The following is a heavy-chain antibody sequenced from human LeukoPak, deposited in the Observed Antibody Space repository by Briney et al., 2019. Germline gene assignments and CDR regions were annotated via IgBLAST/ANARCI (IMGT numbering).Heavy chain of an antibody. CDR1: GFTFSSFA. Sequence: GGSLRLSCAASGFTFSSFAMTWVRQAPGKGLEWVSGFDGNGPNTYYADSVKGRWTISRDNSRNTLYLEMNSLRPEDTAISYCAKPRTTGLGWAQFDYWGQGSLVTVSS. V-gene: IGHV3-23*01. CDR2: FDGNGPNT. J-gene: IGHJ4*02. CDR3: AKPRTTGLGWAQFDY. D-gene: IGHD2-8*02.